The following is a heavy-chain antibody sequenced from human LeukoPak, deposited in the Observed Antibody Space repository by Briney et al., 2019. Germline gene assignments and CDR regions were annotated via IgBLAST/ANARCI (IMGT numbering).Heavy chain of an antibody. CDR2: INPNSGGT. Sequence: ASVKVSCKASGYTFSGYYMHWVRQAPGQGLEWMGWINPNSGGTNYAQKFQGRVTMTRDTSISTAYMELSRLRYDDTAVYYCASPLRVTMVRGAAFRASSDFDPWGQGTLVTVSS. J-gene: IGHJ5*02. V-gene: IGHV1-2*02. CDR3: ASPLRVTMVRGAAFRASSDFDP. D-gene: IGHD3-10*01. CDR1: GYTFSGYY.